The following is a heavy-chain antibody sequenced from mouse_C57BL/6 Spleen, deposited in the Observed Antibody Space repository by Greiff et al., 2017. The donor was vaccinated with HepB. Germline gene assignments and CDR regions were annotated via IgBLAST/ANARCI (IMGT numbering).Heavy chain of an antibody. CDR3: ARENYYGSSPRYAMDY. J-gene: IGHJ4*01. D-gene: IGHD1-1*01. CDR1: GYTFTSYT. Sequence: VQLQQSGAELARPGASVKMSCKASGYTFTSYTMHWVKQRPGQGLEWIGYINPSSGYTKYNQKFKDKATLTADKSYSTAYMQLSSLTSEDSAVYYCARENYYGSSPRYAMDYWGQGTSVTVSS. CDR2: INPSSGYT. V-gene: IGHV1-4*01.